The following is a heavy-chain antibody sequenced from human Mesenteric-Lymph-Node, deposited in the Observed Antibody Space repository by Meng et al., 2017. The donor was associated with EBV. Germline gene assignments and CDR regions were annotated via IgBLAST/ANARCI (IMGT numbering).Heavy chain of an antibody. D-gene: IGHD2-2*01. V-gene: IGHV4-30-4*08. Sequence: QVQLLEPGPGLVKPSQGRTLSCSVSGGSISSDGYYWSWIRQPPGKGLEWIGSVHYSGNTNYNPALKNRVTISVDTSSNQIYLSLTSVTVADTASYYCARNSDCSTTSCFVSWFDPWGQGTLVTVSS. CDR2: VHYSGNT. CDR3: ARNSDCSTTSCFVSWFDP. J-gene: IGHJ5*02. CDR1: GGSISSDGYY.